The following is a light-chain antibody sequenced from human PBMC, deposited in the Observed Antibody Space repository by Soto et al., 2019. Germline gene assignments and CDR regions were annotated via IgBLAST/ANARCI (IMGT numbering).Light chain of an antibody. V-gene: IGKV3-15*01. CDR1: HSVSSN. CDR2: DAS. J-gene: IGKJ1*01. Sequence: EIVMTQSPATLSVSPGERATLSCRASHSVSSNLAWYQQKPGQAPRLLIYDASSRATGLPARFSGSGSGTEFTLTISILHSEDFAVYYCQQYNNWPGTFGQGTKVEIK. CDR3: QQYNNWPGT.